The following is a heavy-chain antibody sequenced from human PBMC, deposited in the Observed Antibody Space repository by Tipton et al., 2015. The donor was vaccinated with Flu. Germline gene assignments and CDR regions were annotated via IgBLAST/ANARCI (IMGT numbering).Heavy chain of an antibody. V-gene: IGHV4-61*02. CDR3: AAVAGNGNWFDP. Sequence: TLSLTCTVSGGSMTSGSYYWTWIRQPAGKGLQWIGRIYTGGSPNYNPSLKSRVTISMDTSKNQFSLKLSSATAADTATYYCAAVAGNGNWFDPWGQGTLVTVSS. CDR2: IYTGGSP. D-gene: IGHD6-19*01. J-gene: IGHJ5*02. CDR1: GGSMTSGSYY.